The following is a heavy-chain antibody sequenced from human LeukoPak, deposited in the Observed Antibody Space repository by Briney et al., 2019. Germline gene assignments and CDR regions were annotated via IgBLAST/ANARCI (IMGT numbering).Heavy chain of an antibody. CDR3: ARHPNYYDSSGYSTGGFDY. J-gene: IGHJ4*02. V-gene: IGHV5-51*01. CDR2: IYPADSDT. D-gene: IGHD3-22*01. Sequence: GESLKISCKGSGYSFTNYWIGWVRQMPGKGLEWMGIIYPADSDTRYSPSFQGQVTISADKSISTAYLQWSSLKASDTAMYYCARHPNYYDSSGYSTGGFDYWGQGTLVTVSS. CDR1: GYSFTNYW.